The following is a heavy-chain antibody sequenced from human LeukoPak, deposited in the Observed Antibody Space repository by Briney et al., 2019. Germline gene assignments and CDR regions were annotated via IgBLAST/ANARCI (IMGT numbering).Heavy chain of an antibody. V-gene: IGHV1-24*01. CDR1: GYTLTELS. D-gene: IGHD3-22*01. J-gene: IGHJ4*02. CDR2: FDPEDGET. Sequence: ASVKVSCKVSGYTLTELSMHWVRQAPGKGLEWMGGFDPEDGETIYAQKFQGRVTMTEDTSTDTAYMELSSLRSDDTAVYYCARMSSYYDSSGYYYPYWGQGTLVTVSS. CDR3: ARMSSYYDSSGYYYPY.